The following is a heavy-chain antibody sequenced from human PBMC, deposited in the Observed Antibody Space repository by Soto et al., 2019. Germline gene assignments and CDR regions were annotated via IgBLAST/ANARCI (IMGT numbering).Heavy chain of an antibody. CDR3: AKVLSKNYYYPFDF. J-gene: IGHJ4*02. D-gene: IGHD3-10*01. CDR1: GIAFSDYA. Sequence: PGGSLRLSFTASGIAFSDYAMTWVRQAPGKGLEWVSTISGGSSVTYYGDSVNGRFTISSDNAKKTLFLQLNRLSAEDTATYYCAKVLSKNYYYPFDFWGQGTQVTVSS. CDR2: ISGGSSVT. V-gene: IGHV3-23*01.